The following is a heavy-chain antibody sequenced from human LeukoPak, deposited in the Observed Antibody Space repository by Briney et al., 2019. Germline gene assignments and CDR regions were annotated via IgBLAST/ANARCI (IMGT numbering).Heavy chain of an antibody. CDR1: AFNFSSHW. Sequence: GSLRLSCAASAFNFSSHWMSWVRQPPGKGLEWIGEINHSGSTNYNPSLKSRVTISVDTSKNQFSLKLSSVTAADTAVYYCARGDSSGYYYADWGQGTLVTVSS. CDR2: INHSGST. J-gene: IGHJ4*02. CDR3: ARGDSSGYYYAD. D-gene: IGHD3-22*01. V-gene: IGHV4-34*01.